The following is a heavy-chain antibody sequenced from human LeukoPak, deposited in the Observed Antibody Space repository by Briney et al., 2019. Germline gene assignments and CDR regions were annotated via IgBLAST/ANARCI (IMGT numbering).Heavy chain of an antibody. J-gene: IGHJ4*02. CDR3: ARQERWLQNFDS. Sequence: SETLSLTCTVSGGSVRSINHYWGWVRQAPGKGLEWIGTISDSGSTYYNPSLKSRLLLSVVTSKNQFSLNLTSVTAADTAIYYCARQERWLQNFDSWGQGAQVTVSS. V-gene: IGHV4-39*07. CDR2: ISDSGST. CDR1: GGSVRSINHY. D-gene: IGHD5-24*01.